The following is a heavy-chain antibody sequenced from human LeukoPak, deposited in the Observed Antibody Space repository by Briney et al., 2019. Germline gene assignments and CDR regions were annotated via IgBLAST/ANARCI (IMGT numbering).Heavy chain of an antibody. J-gene: IGHJ4*02. CDR1: GGSISSNSHY. CDR2: ISYSGST. V-gene: IGHV4-39*01. CDR3: ARTIFGVVEAMFDY. D-gene: IGHD3-3*01. Sequence: KPSETLSLTCTVSGGSISSNSHYWGWLRQPPGKGLDWIGTISYSGSTYYNPSLKSRVTISVDTSKNQFSLKLGSVTAADTAVYYCARTIFGVVEAMFDYWGQGTLVTVSS.